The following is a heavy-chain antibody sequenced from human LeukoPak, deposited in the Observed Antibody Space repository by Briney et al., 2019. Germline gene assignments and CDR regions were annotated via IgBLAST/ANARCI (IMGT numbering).Heavy chain of an antibody. Sequence: GGSLRLSCAASGFTFSSYGMHWVRQAPGKGLEWVAVIWYDGSNKYYADSVKGRFTISRDNSKNTLYLQMNSLRAEDTAVYYCARDWNSNYLFDYWGLGTLVTVSS. CDR2: IWYDGSNK. J-gene: IGHJ4*02. V-gene: IGHV3-33*01. CDR3: ARDWNSNYLFDY. D-gene: IGHD4-11*01. CDR1: GFTFSSYG.